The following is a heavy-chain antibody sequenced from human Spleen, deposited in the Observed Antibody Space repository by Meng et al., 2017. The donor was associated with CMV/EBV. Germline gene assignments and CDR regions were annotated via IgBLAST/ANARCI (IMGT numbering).Heavy chain of an antibody. D-gene: IGHD2-2*01. CDR2: ISSSSTYI. CDR1: GFTFSDNH. Sequence: GESLKISCAESGFTFSDNHMRWVRQAPGKGLEWVSSISSSSTYIYYADSVKGRFTISRDNAKNSLYLQMNSLRAEDTAVYFCARESVQPAASFDSWGQGTLVTVSS. J-gene: IGHJ4*02. CDR3: ARESVQPAASFDS. V-gene: IGHV3-21*01.